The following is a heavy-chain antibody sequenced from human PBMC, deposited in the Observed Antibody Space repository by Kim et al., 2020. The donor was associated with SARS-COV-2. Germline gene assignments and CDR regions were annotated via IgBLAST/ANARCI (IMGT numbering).Heavy chain of an antibody. D-gene: IGHD3-10*01. Sequence: GGSLRLSCAASGFTVSTNYMSWVRQAPGKGLEWVSVIYTGGTTFYGDSVKGRFTISRDNSKNTLYLQLNSLRAEDTAVYYCARGMQGRYYKPPYYFDYWG. V-gene: IGHV3-53*01. J-gene: IGHJ4*01. CDR3: ARGMQGRYYKPPYYFDY. CDR1: GFTVSTNY. CDR2: IYTGGTT.